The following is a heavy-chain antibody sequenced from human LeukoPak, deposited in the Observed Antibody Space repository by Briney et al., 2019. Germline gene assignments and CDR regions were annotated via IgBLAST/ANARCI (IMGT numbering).Heavy chain of an antibody. CDR2: MNPNSGNT. J-gene: IGHJ4*02. D-gene: IGHD3-10*01. CDR1: GYTFTSYD. Sequence: ASVKVSCKASGYTFTSYDINWVRQAPGQGLGWMGWMNPNSGNTGYAQKFQGRVTMTRNTSISTAYMELSSLRSEDTAVYYFARGFYGSGIDYWGQGTLVTVSS. CDR3: ARGFYGSGIDY. V-gene: IGHV1-8*01.